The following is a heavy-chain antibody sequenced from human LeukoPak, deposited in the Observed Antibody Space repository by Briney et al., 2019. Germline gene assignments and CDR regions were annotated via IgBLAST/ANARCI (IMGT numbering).Heavy chain of an antibody. CDR1: GYTFTSYG. CDR2: ISAYNGNT. D-gene: IGHD3-16*02. J-gene: IGHJ4*02. V-gene: IGHV1-18*01. Sequence: ASVKVSCKASGYTFTSYGISWVRQAPGQGLEWMGWISAYNGNTNYAQKLQGRVTMTTDTSTSTAYMELRSLRSDDTAVYYCATTNHMITFGGVIVLGTPRLDYWGQGTLVTVSS. CDR3: ATTNHMITFGGVIVLGTPRLDY.